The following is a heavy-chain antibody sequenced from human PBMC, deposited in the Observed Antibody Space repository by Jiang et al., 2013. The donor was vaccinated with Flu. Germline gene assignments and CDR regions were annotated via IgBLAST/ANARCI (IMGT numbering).Heavy chain of an antibody. D-gene: IGHD2-21*02. V-gene: IGHV4-39*07. CDR1: GGSISGSSYY. Sequence: LLKPSETLSLTCSVSGGSISGSSYYWGWIRQPPGKGLEWIGTIYYTGSTYYNPSLKSRGTISVDTSKNQFSLKLTSVTAADTAVYYCAREHPAFCGGDCHESLDYWGQGTLVTVSS. CDR3: AREHPAFCGGDCHESLDY. J-gene: IGHJ4*02. CDR2: IYYTGST.